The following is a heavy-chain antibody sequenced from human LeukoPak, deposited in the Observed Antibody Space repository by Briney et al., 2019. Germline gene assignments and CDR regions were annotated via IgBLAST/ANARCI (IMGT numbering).Heavy chain of an antibody. CDR3: ATGVYCATTTCPGYGNYYYFMDV. V-gene: IGHV1-24*01. J-gene: IGHJ6*03. Sequence: VKVSCKVSGFTLSELSIHWVRQAPGKGLEGGGGFGPKDGDTVYAERFRDRGILTGDRSANTAYMDLSSLGANDPAVYYCATGVYCATTTCPGYGNYYYFMDVWGEGTTVTV. CDR2: FGPKDGDT. CDR1: GFTLSELS. D-gene: IGHD2-21*01.